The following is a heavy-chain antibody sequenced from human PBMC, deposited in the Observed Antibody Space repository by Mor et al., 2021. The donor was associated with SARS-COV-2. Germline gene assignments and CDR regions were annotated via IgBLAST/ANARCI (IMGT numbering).Heavy chain of an antibody. D-gene: IGHD2-15*01. CDR3: ARDLCGNCYVPYYMDV. CDR2: IWYDGSNK. J-gene: IGHJ6*03. V-gene: IGHV3-33*01. Sequence: EWVAVIWYDGSNKYYADSVKGRFTISRDNSKNTLYLQMNSLRDEDTAVYYCARDLCGNCYVPYYMDVWGKGTTVTVSS.